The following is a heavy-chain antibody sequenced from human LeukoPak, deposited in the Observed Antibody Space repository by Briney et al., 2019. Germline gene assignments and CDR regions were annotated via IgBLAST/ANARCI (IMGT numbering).Heavy chain of an antibody. CDR1: GFTFSNAW. CDR3: TTTAYYYDSSGYDYSWDYFDY. J-gene: IGHJ4*02. CDR2: IKSKTDGGTT. Sequence: GESLKISCAASGFTFSNAWMSWVRQVPGKGLEWVGRIKSKTDGGTTDYAAPVKGRFTISRDDSKNTLYLQMNSLKTEDTAVYYCTTTAYYYDSSGYDYSWDYFDYWGQGTLVTVSS. D-gene: IGHD3-22*01. V-gene: IGHV3-15*01.